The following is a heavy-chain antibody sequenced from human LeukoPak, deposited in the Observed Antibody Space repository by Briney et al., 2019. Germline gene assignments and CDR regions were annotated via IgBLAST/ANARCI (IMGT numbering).Heavy chain of an antibody. V-gene: IGHV4-34*01. CDR3: ARSCSGGSCYSNAFDI. CDR2: INHSGST. CDR1: GGSFSGYY. Sequence: SETLSLTCAVYGGSFSGYYWSWIRQPPGKGLEWIGEINHSGSTNYNPSLKSRVTISVDTSKNQFSLKLSSVTAADTAVYYCARSCSGGSCYSNAFDIWGQGTRVTVSS. J-gene: IGHJ3*02. D-gene: IGHD2-15*01.